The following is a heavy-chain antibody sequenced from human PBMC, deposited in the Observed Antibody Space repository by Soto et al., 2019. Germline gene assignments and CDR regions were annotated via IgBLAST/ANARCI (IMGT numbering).Heavy chain of an antibody. V-gene: IGHV3-11*01. J-gene: IGHJ5*02. D-gene: IGHD6-13*01. Sequence: PGGSLRLSCAASGFSFNDYYMSWIRQAPGKGLEWLSCISTSGNTIYYADSVRGRFTISRDNAKNSLYLQMNGLRAGDTAVYYCAREGAYSSSWNWFDPWGQGTLVTVSS. CDR2: ISTSGNTI. CDR3: AREGAYSSSWNWFDP. CDR1: GFSFNDYY.